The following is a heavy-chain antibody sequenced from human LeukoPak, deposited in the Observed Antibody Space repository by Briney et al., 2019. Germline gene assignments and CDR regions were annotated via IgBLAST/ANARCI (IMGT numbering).Heavy chain of an antibody. J-gene: IGHJ6*03. CDR3: AGTVRPGYMDV. CDR1: GGSISSSSYY. V-gene: IGHV4-39*01. D-gene: IGHD7-27*01. Sequence: SETLSLTCTVSGGSISSSSYYWGWIRQPPGKGLEWIGSIYYSGSTYYNPSLKSRVTISVDTFKNQFSLKLSSVTAADTAVYYCAGTVRPGYMDVWGKGTTVTVSS. CDR2: IYYSGST.